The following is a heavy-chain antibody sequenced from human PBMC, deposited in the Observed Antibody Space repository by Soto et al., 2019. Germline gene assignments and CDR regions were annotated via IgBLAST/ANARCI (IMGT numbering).Heavy chain of an antibody. CDR2: ISGSGGST. CDR3: AKRTLGDIVVVPANYFDY. CDR1: GCTFSSYS. J-gene: IGHJ4*02. D-gene: IGHD2-2*01. V-gene: IGHV3-23*01. Sequence: GGSLRLSCAASGCTFSSYSMNWVRQAPGKGLEWVSAISGSGGSTYYADSVKGRFTISRDNSKNTLYLQMNSLRAEDTAIYFCAKRTLGDIVVVPANYFDYWGLGTLVTVSS.